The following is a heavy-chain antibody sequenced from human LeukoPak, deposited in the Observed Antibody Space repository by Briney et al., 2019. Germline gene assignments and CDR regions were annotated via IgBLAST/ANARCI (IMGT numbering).Heavy chain of an antibody. Sequence: GESLKISCKGSGYSFTSYWIGWVRQMPGKGLEWMGIIYPGDSDTRYSPSFQGQVTISADKSISTAYLQWSSLKASDTAMYYCARSTYTARASGNRSFDYWGQGTLVTVSS. V-gene: IGHV5-51*01. CDR3: ARSTYTARASGNRSFDY. CDR1: GYSFTSYW. CDR2: IYPGDSDT. J-gene: IGHJ4*02. D-gene: IGHD5-18*01.